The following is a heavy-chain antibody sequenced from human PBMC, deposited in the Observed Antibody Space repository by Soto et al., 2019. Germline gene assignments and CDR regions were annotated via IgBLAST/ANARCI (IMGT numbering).Heavy chain of an antibody. D-gene: IGHD5-12*01. V-gene: IGHV6-1*01. CDR1: GDSVSSNSAG. J-gene: IGHJ6*03. CDR3: ARGSWDDVSGHYYMDV. CDR2: TYYKSKWFN. Sequence: SQTLSLTCAISGDSVSSNSAGWNWVRQTPSRGLEWLGRTYYKSKWFNNYAVSVKSRITINPDTSQNQFSLHLDSVTPEDTAVYFCARGSWDDVSGHYYMDVWGKGTTVTRLL.